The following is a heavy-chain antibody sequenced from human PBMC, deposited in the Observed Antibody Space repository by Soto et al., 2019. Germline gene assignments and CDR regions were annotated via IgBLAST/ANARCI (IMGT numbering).Heavy chain of an antibody. CDR3: AKVPALPYYYGSGSYYMNPFDY. V-gene: IGHV3-23*01. Sequence: GGSLRLSCAASGFTFSSYAMSWVRQAPGKGLEWVSAISGSGGSTYYAGSVKGRFTISRDNSKNTLYLQMNSLRAEDTAVYYCAKVPALPYYYGSGSYYMNPFDYWGQGTLVTVSS. CDR1: GFTFSSYA. CDR2: ISGSGGST. J-gene: IGHJ4*02. D-gene: IGHD3-10*01.